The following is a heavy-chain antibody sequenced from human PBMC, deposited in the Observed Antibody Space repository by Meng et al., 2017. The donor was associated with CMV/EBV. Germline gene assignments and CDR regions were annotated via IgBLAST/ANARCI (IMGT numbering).Heavy chain of an antibody. V-gene: IGHV4-34*01. J-gene: IGHJ4*02. CDR3: ARGRYYYDSSGYAYFDY. CDR1: GGSFSGYY. CDR2: INHSGST. D-gene: IGHD3-22*01. Sequence: SETLSLTCAVYGGSFSGYYWSWIRQPPGKGLEWIGEINHSGSTNYNPPLKSRVTISVDTSKNQFSLKLSSVTAADTAVYYCARGRYYYDSSGYAYFDYWGQGTLVTVSS.